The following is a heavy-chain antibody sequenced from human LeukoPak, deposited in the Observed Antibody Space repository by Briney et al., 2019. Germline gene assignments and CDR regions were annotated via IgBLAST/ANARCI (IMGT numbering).Heavy chain of an antibody. CDR1: GFTFGDYV. V-gene: IGHV3-49*04. J-gene: IGHJ4*02. CDR3: RSWVTAHDY. Sequence: GRSLRLSCTASGFTFGDYVMSWVRQAPGKGLEWVGFIRSKAYGGTTEYAASVKGRFTISRDDSKSIAYLQMNSLKTEDTAVYYCRSWVTAHDYWGRGTLVTVSS. CDR2: IRSKAYGGTT. D-gene: IGHD2-21*02.